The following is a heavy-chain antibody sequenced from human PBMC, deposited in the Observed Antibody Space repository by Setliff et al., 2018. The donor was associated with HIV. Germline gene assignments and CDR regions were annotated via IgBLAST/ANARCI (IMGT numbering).Heavy chain of an antibody. CDR1: GGSINSSTYC. V-gene: IGHV3-11*06. Sequence: LSLTCTVSGGSINSSTYCWGWIRQPPGKGLEWVSYISSSSSYTNYADSVKGRFTISRDNAKNSLYLQMNSLRGEDTAVYYCARWSGTYYDYWGQGTLVTVSS. D-gene: IGHD3-3*01. J-gene: IGHJ4*02. CDR2: ISSSSSYT. CDR3: ARWSGTYYDY.